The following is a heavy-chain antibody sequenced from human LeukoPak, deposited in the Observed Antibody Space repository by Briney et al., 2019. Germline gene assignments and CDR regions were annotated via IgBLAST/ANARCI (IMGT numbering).Heavy chain of an antibody. D-gene: IGHD3-10*01. CDR2: INPKSTAT. CDR1: GYTFTSYD. Sequence: ASVKVSCKASGYTFTSYDINWVRQAPGQGLEWMAWINPKSTATKYAQKFRGRVTMTRDLSMTTAYMELSSLRSDDTAIYYCARDFYGSGTSSTFDFWGQGTLVTVSS. CDR3: ARDFYGSGTSSTFDF. J-gene: IGHJ4*02. V-gene: IGHV1-2*02.